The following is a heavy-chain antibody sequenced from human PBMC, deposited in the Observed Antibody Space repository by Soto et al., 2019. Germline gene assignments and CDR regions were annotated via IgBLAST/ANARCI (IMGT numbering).Heavy chain of an antibody. CDR1: GFTFCSHG. V-gene: IGHV3-23*01. D-gene: IGHD2-2*01. Sequence: PGGSLRIWCAASGFTFCSHGMSWVRQSPRKGVELVSAISGNGGSTDYADLVKCRFTISSDNAKNSLYLQMNTLRAEDTAVYYCARSWVVAVTPAIDYGRHGTLVTVSS. J-gene: IGHJ4*01. CDR3: ARSWVVAVTPAIDY. CDR2: ISGNGGST.